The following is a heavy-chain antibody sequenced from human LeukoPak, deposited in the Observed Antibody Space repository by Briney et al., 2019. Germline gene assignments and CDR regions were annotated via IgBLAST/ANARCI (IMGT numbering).Heavy chain of an antibody. D-gene: IGHD5-18*01. CDR3: ARDRSYGLSIDY. V-gene: IGHV3-30*04. J-gene: IGHJ4*02. CDR2: ISYDGSNK. CDR1: GFTFSSYA. Sequence: GGSLRLSCAASGFTFSSYAMHWVRQAPGKGLEWVAVISYDGSNKCYADSVKGRFTISRDNSKNTLYLQMNSLRAEDTAVYYCARDRSYGLSIDYWGQGTLVTVSS.